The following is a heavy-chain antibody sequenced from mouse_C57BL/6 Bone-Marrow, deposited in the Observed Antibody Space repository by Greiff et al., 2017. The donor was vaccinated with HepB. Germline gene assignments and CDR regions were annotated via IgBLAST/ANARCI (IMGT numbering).Heavy chain of an antibody. CDR1: GYTFTSYG. CDR3: ARELWLRMDY. D-gene: IGHD2-2*01. Sequence: QVHLQQSGAELARPGASVKLSCKASGYTFTSYGISWVKQRTGQGLEWIGEIYPRSGNTYYNEKFKGKATLTADKSSSTAYMELRSLTSEDSAVYFCARELWLRMDYWGQGTSVTVSS. V-gene: IGHV1-81*01. J-gene: IGHJ4*01. CDR2: IYPRSGNT.